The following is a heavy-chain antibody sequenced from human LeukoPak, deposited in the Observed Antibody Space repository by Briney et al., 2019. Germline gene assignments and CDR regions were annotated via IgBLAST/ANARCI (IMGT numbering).Heavy chain of an antibody. Sequence: PSQTLSLTCAVSGGSISSGGYSWSWIRQPPGKGLEWIGYIYHSGSTYYNPSLKSRVTISVDRSKNQFSLKLSSVTAADTAVYYCARGRRYDFDYWGQGTLVTVSP. CDR2: IYHSGST. J-gene: IGHJ4*02. CDR3: ARGRRYDFDY. V-gene: IGHV4-30-2*01. D-gene: IGHD1-1*01. CDR1: GGSISSGGYS.